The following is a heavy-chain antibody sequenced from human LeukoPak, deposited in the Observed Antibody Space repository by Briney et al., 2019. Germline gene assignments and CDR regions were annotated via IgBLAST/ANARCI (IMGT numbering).Heavy chain of an antibody. CDR2: INPNSGSR. D-gene: IGHD5-18*01. CDR1: GCTFTGYY. CDR3: ARGDGYSYGYLGY. Sequence: GAPVKVSCKAFGCTFTGYYMHWVRQAPGHGLEWIGWINPNSGSRSYAQKFQGRVTMTRDTSISTAYMELSRLKSDDTAVYYCARGDGYSYGYLGYWGQGTLVTVSS. J-gene: IGHJ4*02. V-gene: IGHV1-2*02.